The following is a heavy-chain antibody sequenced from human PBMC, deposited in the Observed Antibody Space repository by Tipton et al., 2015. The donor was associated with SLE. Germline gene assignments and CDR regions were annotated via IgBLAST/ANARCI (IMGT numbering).Heavy chain of an antibody. J-gene: IGHJ6*03. CDR1: GGSISSYY. CDR2: ASYSGRP. CDR3: ARADGSFLYYFMDV. Sequence: TLSLTCTVSGGSISSYYWSWIRQPPGKGLEWIGDASYSGRPNFNPSLKSRVTVSVDTSKNQFSLRLSSVTAADSAVYYCARADGSFLYYFMDVWGKGTTVTVSS. D-gene: IGHD3-10*01. V-gene: IGHV4-59*01.